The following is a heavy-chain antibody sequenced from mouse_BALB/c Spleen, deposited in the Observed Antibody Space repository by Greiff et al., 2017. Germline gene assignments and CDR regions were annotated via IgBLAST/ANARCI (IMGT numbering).Heavy chain of an antibody. V-gene: IGHV5-6-5*01. CDR3: AREGIVYYYGSSYGDY. D-gene: IGHD1-1*01. Sequence: EVMLVESGGGLVKPGGSLKLSCAASGFTFSSYAMSWVRQTPEKRLEWVASISSGGSTYYPDSVKGRFTISRDNARNILYLQMSSLRSEDTAMYYCAREGIVYYYGSSYGDYWGQGTTLTVSS. CDR1: GFTFSSYA. J-gene: IGHJ2*01. CDR2: ISSGGST.